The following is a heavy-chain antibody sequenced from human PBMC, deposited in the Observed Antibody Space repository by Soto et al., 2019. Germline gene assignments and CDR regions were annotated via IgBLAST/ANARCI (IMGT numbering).Heavy chain of an antibody. CDR1: GGSISSGGYS. V-gene: IGHV4-30-2*01. D-gene: IGHD2-21*01. CDR2: IYHSGST. J-gene: IGHJ4*02. Sequence: PSETLSLTCAVSGGSISSGGYSWSWIRQPPGKGLEWIGYIYHSGSTYYNPSLKSRVTISVDRSKNQFSLKLSSVTAADTAVYYCARHPRTSGGERTFDYWGQGTMVTVSS. CDR3: ARHPRTSGGERTFDY.